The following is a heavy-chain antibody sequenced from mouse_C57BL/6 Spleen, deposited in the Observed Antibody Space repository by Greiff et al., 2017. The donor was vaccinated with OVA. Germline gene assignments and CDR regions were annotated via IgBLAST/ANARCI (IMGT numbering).Heavy chain of an antibody. D-gene: IGHD2-1*01. CDR1: GFTFSDYG. V-gene: IGHV5-17*01. CDR3: ARGGNRYDYAMDY. J-gene: IGHJ4*01. Sequence: EVTLVESGGGLVQPGGSLKLSCAASGFTFSDYGMHWVRQAPAKGLEWVAYIRSGSSTIYYADTVKGRFTISRDNAKNTLFLQMTSLRTEDTAMYYCARGGNRYDYAMDYWGQGTSVTVSS. CDR2: IRSGSSTI.